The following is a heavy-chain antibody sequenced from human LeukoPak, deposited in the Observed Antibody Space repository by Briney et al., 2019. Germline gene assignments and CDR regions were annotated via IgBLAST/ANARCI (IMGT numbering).Heavy chain of an antibody. CDR2: INHSGST. D-gene: IGHD3-10*01. CDR1: GGSISSSSYY. J-gene: IGHJ4*02. Sequence: SETLSLTCTVSGGSISSSSYYWGWIRQPPGKGLEWIGEINHSGSTNYNPSLKSRVTMSVDTSKNQFSLKLSSVTAADTAVYYCARDRYYYGSGSYFFDYWGQGTLVTVSS. CDR3: ARDRYYYGSGSYFFDY. V-gene: IGHV4-39*07.